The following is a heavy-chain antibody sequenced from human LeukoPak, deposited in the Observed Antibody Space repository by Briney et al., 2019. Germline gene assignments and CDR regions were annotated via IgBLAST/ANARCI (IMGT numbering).Heavy chain of an antibody. J-gene: IGHJ4*02. CDR3: AKLTHSSSWYDY. Sequence: GSLRLSCAAPGFTFSSYGMHWVRQAPGKGLEWVAFIRYDGSNKYYADSVKGRFTISRDNSKNTLYLQMNSLRAEDTAVYYCAKLTHSSSWYDYWGQGTLVTVSS. D-gene: IGHD6-13*01. CDR1: GFTFSSYG. CDR2: IRYDGSNK. V-gene: IGHV3-30*02.